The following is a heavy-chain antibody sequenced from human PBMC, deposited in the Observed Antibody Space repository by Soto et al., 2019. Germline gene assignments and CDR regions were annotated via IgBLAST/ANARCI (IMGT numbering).Heavy chain of an antibody. V-gene: IGHV1-18*01. D-gene: IGHD3-16*01. CDR3: VMVDNYVTPTPQDV. J-gene: IGHJ6*02. Sequence: QVQLVQSGDEVKKPGASVKISCKASGYIFVNYGIACVRQAPGHGLEWMGWISPYTGNTHSATKIQGRLTMTTDTSQSTAYMDLGSLTSDDTAVYYCVMVDNYVTPTPQDVWGQGTTVTVSS. CDR1: GYIFVNYG. CDR2: ISPYTGNT.